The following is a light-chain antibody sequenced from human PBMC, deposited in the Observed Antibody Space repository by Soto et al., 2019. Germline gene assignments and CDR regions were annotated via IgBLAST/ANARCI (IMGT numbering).Light chain of an antibody. V-gene: IGKV1-5*01. CDR2: DAS. J-gene: IGKJ2*01. Sequence: DIQMTQSPSTLSASVGDRVTITCRTSQSIGGWFAWYQQKPGKAPKLLMFDASRLESGVPSRFTGSGSGTAFPLTLSSLQPDDFASYYCQQYNSYPYTFGQGTKLEIK. CDR1: QSIGGW. CDR3: QQYNSYPYT.